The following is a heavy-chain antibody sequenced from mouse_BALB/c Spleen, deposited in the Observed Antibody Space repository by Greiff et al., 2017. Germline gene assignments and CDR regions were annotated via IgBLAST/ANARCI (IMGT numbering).Heavy chain of an antibody. J-gene: IGHJ4*01. CDR1: GFNINDTY. Sequence: VQLQQSGAELVKPGASVKLSCTASGFNINDTYMHWIKQRPGQGLEWIGRIDPGSGSTYYNEMFKGKATLTVDTSSSTAYIQLSSVSSEDSAVYFWARGVLRHAMDYWGQGTSVTVAS. CDR2: IDPGSGST. CDR3: ARGVLRHAMDY. D-gene: IGHD2-12*01. V-gene: IGHV1-77*01.